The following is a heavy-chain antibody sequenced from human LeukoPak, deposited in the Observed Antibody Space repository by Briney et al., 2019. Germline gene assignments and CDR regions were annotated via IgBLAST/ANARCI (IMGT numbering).Heavy chain of an antibody. CDR1: GYNFTNYW. V-gene: IGHV5-51*01. CDR2: IYPGDSHP. Sequence: KCGESLKISCKGSGYNFTNYWIAWVRQMPGRGLEWMGIIYPGDSHPRYRPSFQGQVTISADKSISAAYLHWSSLKASDTAMYYCARHLPKDLSSPLHWFDPWGQGTLVTVSS. CDR3: ARHLPKDLSSPLHWFDP. J-gene: IGHJ5*02. D-gene: IGHD6-13*01.